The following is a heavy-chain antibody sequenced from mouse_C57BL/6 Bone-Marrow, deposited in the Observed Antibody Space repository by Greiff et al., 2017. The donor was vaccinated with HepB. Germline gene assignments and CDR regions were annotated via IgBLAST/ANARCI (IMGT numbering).Heavy chain of an antibody. CDR2: ILPGSGST. CDR1: GYTFTGYW. D-gene: IGHD1-1*01. CDR3: ARAHYYGSSYVYWYFDV. V-gene: IGHV1-9*01. J-gene: IGHJ1*03. Sequence: VQLQQSGAELMKPGASVKLSCKATGYTFTGYWIEWVKQRPGHGLEWIGEILPGSGSTNYNEKFIGKATFTADTSSNTAYMQLSSLTTEDSAIYYCARAHYYGSSYVYWYFDVWGTGTTVTVSS.